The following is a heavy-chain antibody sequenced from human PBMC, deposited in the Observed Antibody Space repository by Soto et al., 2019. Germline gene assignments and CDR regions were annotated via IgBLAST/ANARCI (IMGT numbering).Heavy chain of an antibody. CDR1: GGTFSSCA. V-gene: IGHV1-69*13. CDR3: ATVDTAMVIEYYYGMDV. Sequence: GASVKVSCKASGGTFSSCAMSWVRQAPGQGLEWMGGIIPIFGTANYAQKFQGRVTITADESTSTAYMELSSLRSEDTAVYYCATVDTAMVIEYYYGMDVWGQGTTVTVSS. CDR2: IIPIFGTA. D-gene: IGHD5-18*01. J-gene: IGHJ6*02.